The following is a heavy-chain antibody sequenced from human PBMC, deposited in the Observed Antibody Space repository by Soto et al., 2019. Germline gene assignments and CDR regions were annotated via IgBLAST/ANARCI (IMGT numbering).Heavy chain of an antibody. D-gene: IGHD2-8*01. J-gene: IGHJ4*02. CDR3: AKDRPSNGVHPSISDY. CDR2: ITGSGGST. V-gene: IGHV3-23*01. CDR1: GFSFSTYA. Sequence: EVLLLESGGGLVQPGGSLRLSCAASGFSFSTYAMSWVRQAPGKGPEWVSTITGSGGSTYYADSVKGRFTISRDNSKTTLFLQMNNLRAEDTAVYYCAKDRPSNGVHPSISDYWGQGALVTVSP.